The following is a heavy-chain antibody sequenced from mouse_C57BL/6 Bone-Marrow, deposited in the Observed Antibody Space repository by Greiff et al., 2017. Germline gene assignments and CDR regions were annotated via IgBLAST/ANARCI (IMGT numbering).Heavy chain of an antibody. V-gene: IGHV1-19*01. CDR1: GYTFTDYY. CDR2: INPYNGGT. CDR3: ARRITTVVARSYWYFDV. Sequence: EVQLQQSGPVLVKPGASVKMSCKASGYTFTDYYMNWVKQSHGKSLEWIGVINPYNGGTSYNQKFKGKAKLTVDKSSSTAYMELNSLTSDSAVYYCARRITTVVARSYWYFDVWGTGTTVTVSS. J-gene: IGHJ1*03. D-gene: IGHD1-1*01.